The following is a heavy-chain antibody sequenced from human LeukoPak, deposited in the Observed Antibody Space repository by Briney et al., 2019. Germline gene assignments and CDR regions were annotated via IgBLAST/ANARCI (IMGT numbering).Heavy chain of an antibody. D-gene: IGHD6-6*01. CDR1: GGSISNYD. CDR3: AREGSMTARPFVSIDY. CDR2: IYSSGST. Sequence: SETLSLTCTVSGGSISNYDWSWIWQPVGKGLEWIGRIYSSGSTDYNPSLKSRVTMSIDTSKNQFSLRLSSVTAADTAVYYCAREGSMTARPFVSIDYWGQGTLVTVSS. V-gene: IGHV4-4*07. J-gene: IGHJ4*02.